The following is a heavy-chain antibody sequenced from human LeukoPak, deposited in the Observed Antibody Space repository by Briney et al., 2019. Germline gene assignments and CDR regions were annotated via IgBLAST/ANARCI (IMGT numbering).Heavy chain of an antibody. CDR1: GFTFSNYA. D-gene: IGHD4-17*01. V-gene: IGHV3-30*18. J-gene: IGHJ3*02. CDR2: ISYHGSNK. Sequence: GRSPRLPCAASGFTFSNYAMHWVRQAPGKGLEWVAIISYHGSNKYYSDSMKGRFTISRDNSKNTLYLQMNSLKTEDTAVYYCAKDWSYYGDYGYAFDIWGQGTMVTVSS. CDR3: AKDWSYYGDYGYAFDI.